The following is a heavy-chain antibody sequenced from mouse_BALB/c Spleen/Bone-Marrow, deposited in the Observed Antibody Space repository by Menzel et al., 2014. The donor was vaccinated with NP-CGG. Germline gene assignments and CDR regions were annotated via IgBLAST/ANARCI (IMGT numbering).Heavy chain of an antibody. D-gene: IGHD2-3*01. CDR2: ISSGGSHT. Sequence: VQLQQSGGDLVKPGGSLKLSCAASGFTFSSYDMSWVRQTPDKRLEWVATISSGGSHTYYPDSVKGRFTISRDNAKNTLYLQMSSLSSEDTAMYYCARLDGYSLWYFDVWGAGTTVTVSS. V-gene: IGHV5-6*01. J-gene: IGHJ1*01. CDR3: ARLDGYSLWYFDV. CDR1: GFTFSSYD.